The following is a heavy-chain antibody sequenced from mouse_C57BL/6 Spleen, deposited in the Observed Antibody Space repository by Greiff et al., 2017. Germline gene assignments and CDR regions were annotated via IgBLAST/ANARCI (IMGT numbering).Heavy chain of an antibody. CDR3: AREDSYYFDY. J-gene: IGHJ2*01. Sequence: QVQLQQSGPELVKPGASVKISCKASGYAFSSSWMNWVKQRPGKGLEWIGRIYPGDGDPNYNGKFKGKATLTADKSSSTAYMQLSSLTSEDSAVYFCAREDSYYFDYWGQGTTLTVSS. V-gene: IGHV1-82*01. CDR1: GYAFSSSW. CDR2: IYPGDGDP.